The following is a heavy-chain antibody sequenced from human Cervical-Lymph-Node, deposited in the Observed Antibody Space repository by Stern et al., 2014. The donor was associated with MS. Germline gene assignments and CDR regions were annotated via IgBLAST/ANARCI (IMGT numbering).Heavy chain of an antibody. J-gene: IGHJ6*02. V-gene: IGHV5-51*01. CDR1: GFNFTNYC. D-gene: IGHD2-15*01. CDR2: LNAGDSYP. Sequence: EVQLLQSGAEVKKPGESLTISCKGSGFNFTNYCIGWVRQMPGKGLEWMGILNAGDSYPSYSPSFQGQLTISVDKSISTAYLQWTSLKASDTAMYYCARRRYCTGVNCFYYYYGLDVWGQGTTVTVS. CDR3: ARRRYCTGVNCFYYYYGLDV.